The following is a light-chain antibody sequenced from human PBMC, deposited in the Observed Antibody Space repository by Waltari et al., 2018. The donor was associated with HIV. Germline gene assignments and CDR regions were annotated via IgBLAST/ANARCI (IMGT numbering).Light chain of an antibody. J-gene: IGLJ2*01. V-gene: IGLV1-36*01. CDR1: YSTIGNHP. CDR3: ATWDDILNGPV. CDR2: YND. Sequence: QSVLTQPPSVSEAPRQRVTISCAGTYSTIGNHPVHWYQQVPGKTPRLLIYYNDLLSSGVSDRFSGSKSGTSASLAISVLQSEDEADYYCATWDDILNGPVFGGGTKLTVL.